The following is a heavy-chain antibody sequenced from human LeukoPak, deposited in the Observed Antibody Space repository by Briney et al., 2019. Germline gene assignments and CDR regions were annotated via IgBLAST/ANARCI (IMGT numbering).Heavy chain of an antibody. CDR1: GGSISSYY. D-gene: IGHD3-10*01. Sequence: SETLSLTCTVAGGSISSYYWSWIRQPPGKGLEGIRYIYYSGSTNYNPFLKSRVTISVDTSKKQFSLKLRSVDAADTAVYYCGRGFGGDYYYYGMDVWGQGTTVTVSS. J-gene: IGHJ6*02. V-gene: IGHV4-59*08. CDR3: GRGFGGDYYYYGMDV. CDR2: IYYSGST.